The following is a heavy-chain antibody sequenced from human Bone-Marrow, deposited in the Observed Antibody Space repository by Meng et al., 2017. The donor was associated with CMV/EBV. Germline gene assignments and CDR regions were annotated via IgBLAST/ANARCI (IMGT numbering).Heavy chain of an antibody. J-gene: IGHJ4*02. V-gene: IGHV3-30*04. Sequence: GGSLRLSCAASGFTFSTYALHWVRQAPGKGLEWVAVISNDGSNEYYADSVKGRFTISRDNSKNTLYLQMNSLGAEDTAVYYCARGQYSLPYWYFDYWGQGLLVNVSS. CDR1: GFTFSTYA. CDR2: ISNDGSNE. CDR3: ARGQYSLPYWYFDY. D-gene: IGHD2-21*01.